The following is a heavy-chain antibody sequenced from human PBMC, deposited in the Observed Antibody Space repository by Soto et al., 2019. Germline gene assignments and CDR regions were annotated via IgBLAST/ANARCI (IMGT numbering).Heavy chain of an antibody. Sequence: EVQLLESGGDLVQPGGSLRLSCAASGFTFNDYALTWVRQVPGKGLEWVSSLSSRGFSTHYAESVKGRFTISRDNIKNMWYLEMNSHRAEATALYYCASDRAVYGNNDTGLDAFDIWVQGTLVTVSS. CDR3: ASDRAVYGNNDTGLDAFDI. CDR1: GFTFNDYA. CDR2: LSSRGFST. J-gene: IGHJ3*02. V-gene: IGHV3-23*01. D-gene: IGHD5-18*01.